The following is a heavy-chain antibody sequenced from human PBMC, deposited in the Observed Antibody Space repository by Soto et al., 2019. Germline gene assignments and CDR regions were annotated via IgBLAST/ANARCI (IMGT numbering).Heavy chain of an antibody. D-gene: IGHD3-16*01. J-gene: IGHJ6*02. Sequence: GXSVKVSCKASAYNFTSYGISWVRQAPGQGFEWMGWISAFNGNTEYAQKFQGRVTMTTDTSTSIVYMELRSLRSDDTAAYYCARDREGPYDYVWGNYYHYGLDVWGQGTTVTASS. CDR3: ARDREGPYDYVWGNYYHYGLDV. V-gene: IGHV1-18*01. CDR1: AYNFTSYG. CDR2: ISAFNGNT.